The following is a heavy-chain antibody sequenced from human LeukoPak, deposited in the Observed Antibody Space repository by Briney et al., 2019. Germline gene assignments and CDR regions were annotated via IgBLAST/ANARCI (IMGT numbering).Heavy chain of an antibody. CDR3: ARRTNRGIVAAYFDY. V-gene: IGHV4-59*08. CDR1: GDSISGYY. CDR2: IYSSGNT. J-gene: IGHJ4*02. Sequence: PSETLSLTCTVSGDSISGYYWNWIRQPPGKGLEWLGNIYSSGNTNHNPSLKSRVTISVDTSKNQFSLKLSSVTAADTAVYYCARRTNRGIVAAYFDYWGQGTLVTVSS. D-gene: IGHD6-13*01.